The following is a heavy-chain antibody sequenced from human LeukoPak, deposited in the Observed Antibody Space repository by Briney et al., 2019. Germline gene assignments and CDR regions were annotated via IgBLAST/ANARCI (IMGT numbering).Heavy chain of an antibody. D-gene: IGHD5-18*01. CDR2: ISYSGTT. V-gene: IGHV4-30-4*01. CDR1: GGSISRADYY. Sequence: PSETLSLTCTVSGGSISRADYYWSWVRQPPGKGLEWIGYISYSGTTYYTPSLKSRLTMSVDTSKNQFSLKLSSVTAADTAVYYCARGGYNYGLIDYWGQGTLVTVSS. J-gene: IGHJ4*02. CDR3: ARGGYNYGLIDY.